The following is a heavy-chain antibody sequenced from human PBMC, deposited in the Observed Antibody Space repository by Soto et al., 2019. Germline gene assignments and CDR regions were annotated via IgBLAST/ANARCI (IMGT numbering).Heavy chain of an antibody. CDR1: GGSVNNHH. CDR2: VFFTGST. V-gene: IGHV4-59*02. Sequence: PSETLSLTCTVSGGSVNNHHWTWIRQAPGKGLEWIGYVFFTGSTYYNPSLKSRVTMSIDTSTNQFFLKLTSLTAADTAVYYCAKGGSWFDAWGQGTQVTVSS. D-gene: IGHD3-16*01. CDR3: AKGGSWFDA. J-gene: IGHJ5*02.